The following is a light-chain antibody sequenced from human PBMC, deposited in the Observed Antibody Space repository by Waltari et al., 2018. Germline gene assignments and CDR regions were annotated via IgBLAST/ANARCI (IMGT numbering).Light chain of an antibody. CDR1: SSDLGAYNY. CDR2: EVS. CDR3: SSYAGSNNYV. J-gene: IGLJ1*01. Sequence: QSALTQPPSASGSPGQSVTISCTGTSSDLGAYNYVSWYQQHPGNAPKRMIYEVSKRPSGVPDRFSGSKSGNTASLTVSGLQAEDEADYYCSSYAGSNNYVFGTGTKVTVL. V-gene: IGLV2-8*01.